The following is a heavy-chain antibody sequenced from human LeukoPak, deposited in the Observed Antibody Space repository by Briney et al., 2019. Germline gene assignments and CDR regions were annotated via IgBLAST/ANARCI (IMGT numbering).Heavy chain of an antibody. CDR3: AKLGSITMIVVVKSFDY. CDR1: GFTVSSNY. D-gene: IGHD3-22*01. CDR2: ITGSADNT. V-gene: IGHV3-23*01. Sequence: GGSLRLSCAASGFTVSSNYMSWVRQAPGKGLEWVSLITGSADNTYYADSVRGRFTISRDNSKNTLYLQMNSLSAEDTAVYYCAKLGSITMIVVVKSFDYWGQGTLVTVSS. J-gene: IGHJ4*02.